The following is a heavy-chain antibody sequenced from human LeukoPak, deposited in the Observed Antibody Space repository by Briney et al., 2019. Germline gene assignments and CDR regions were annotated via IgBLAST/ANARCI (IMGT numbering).Heavy chain of an antibody. J-gene: IGHJ4*02. CDR2: IDSDGSTT. D-gene: IGHD2/OR15-2a*01. CDR1: GFTFSGYW. CDR3: ARLYSYGTVDY. V-gene: IGHV3-74*01. Sequence: GGSLRLSCAASGFTFSGYWMDWVRQVPGKGLVWVSHIDSDGSTTRYADSVKGRFTISRDNAKNTLYLQMSSLRAEDTAVHYCARLYSYGTVDYWGQGTLVTVSS.